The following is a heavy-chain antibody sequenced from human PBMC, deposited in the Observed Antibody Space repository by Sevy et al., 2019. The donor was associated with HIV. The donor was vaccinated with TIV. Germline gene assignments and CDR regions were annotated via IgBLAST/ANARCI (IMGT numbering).Heavy chain of an antibody. Sequence: GGSLRLSCAASGFSVNSNYMTWVRQAPGKGLEGVSVIYSDETTYHADSVKDRFTISRDNSKNMLYLQMSSLRAEDTAIYYCARGKSGYGYALNYWVQGTLVTVSS. V-gene: IGHV3-66*01. J-gene: IGHJ4*02. D-gene: IGHD5-18*01. CDR1: GFSVNSNY. CDR3: ARGKSGYGYALNY. CDR2: IYSDETT.